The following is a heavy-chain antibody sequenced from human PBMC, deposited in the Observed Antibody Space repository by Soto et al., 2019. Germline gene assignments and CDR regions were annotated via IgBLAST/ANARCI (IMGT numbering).Heavy chain of an antibody. D-gene: IGHD3-10*01. V-gene: IGHV1-18*01. CDR1: GYTFTSYG. J-gene: IGHJ5*02. CDR3: ASIPSSTMIRGGDNWFDP. Sequence: ASVKVSCKASGYTFTSYGISWVRQAPGQGLEWMGWISAYNGNTNYAQKLQGRVTMTTDTSTSTAYMELRSLRSDDTAVYYCASIPSSTMIRGGDNWFDPWDQGPLVTAPQ. CDR2: ISAYNGNT.